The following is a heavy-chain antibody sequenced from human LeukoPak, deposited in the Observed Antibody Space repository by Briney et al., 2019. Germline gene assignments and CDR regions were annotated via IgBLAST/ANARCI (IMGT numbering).Heavy chain of an antibody. CDR2: ITRGGDT. Sequence: GGSLRLSCAASGLTFSSHAMSWVRQAPGKGLEWVSTITRGGDTYYADSVKGRFTISRDNSKNTLYVQMNSLRAEDTAVYYCAKRGYCSGGTCNHHFFHWGQGSLVTVSS. CDR3: AKRGYCSGGTCNHHFFH. J-gene: IGHJ4*02. CDR1: GLTFSSHA. V-gene: IGHV3-23*01. D-gene: IGHD2-15*01.